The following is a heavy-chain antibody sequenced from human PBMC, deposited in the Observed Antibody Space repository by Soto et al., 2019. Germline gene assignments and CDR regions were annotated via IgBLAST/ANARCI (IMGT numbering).Heavy chain of an antibody. CDR1: GGSIGSDHYY. J-gene: IGHJ4*02. CDR2: IYYSGDT. D-gene: IGHD2-15*01. V-gene: IGHV4-39*01. CDR3: ASHRIVVVVSPSPSASDS. Sequence: PSETLSLTCTVSGGSIGSDHYYWGWIRQSPGKGLEWIASIYYSGDTYFNPSLRSRVSISVDTSKNQFSLNVNSMTAADTAIYFCASHRIVVVVSPSPSASDSRAQGTLVTGSS.